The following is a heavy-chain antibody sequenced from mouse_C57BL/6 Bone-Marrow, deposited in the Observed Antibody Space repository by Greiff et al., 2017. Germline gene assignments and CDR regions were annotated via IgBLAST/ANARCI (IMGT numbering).Heavy chain of an antibody. Sequence: VQLQQPGAELVKPGASVKLSCKASGYTFTSYWMHWVKQRPGQGLEWIGMIHPNSGSTNYNEKFKSKATLTVDKSSSTVYMQRSSLTSEDSALYYCARRITTVVERAFDYWGQGTTLTVSS. CDR1: GYTFTSYW. V-gene: IGHV1-64*01. CDR3: ARRITTVVERAFDY. J-gene: IGHJ2*01. D-gene: IGHD1-1*01. CDR2: IHPNSGST.